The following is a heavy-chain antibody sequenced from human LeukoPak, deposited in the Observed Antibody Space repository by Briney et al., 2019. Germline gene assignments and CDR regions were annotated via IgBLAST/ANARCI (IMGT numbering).Heavy chain of an antibody. V-gene: IGHV4-39*07. CDR3: ARAPHYDILTGGYYYYMDV. CDR1: GGSISSSSSY. J-gene: IGHJ6*03. Sequence: SGTLSLTCSVSGGSISSSSSYWGWIRQPPGKGLEWIGSIYYSGSSFDNPALKSRVTISVDTSKNQFSLKLSSVTAANTAVYYCARAPHYDILTGGYYYYMDVWGKGTTVTISS. D-gene: IGHD3-9*01. CDR2: IYYSGSS.